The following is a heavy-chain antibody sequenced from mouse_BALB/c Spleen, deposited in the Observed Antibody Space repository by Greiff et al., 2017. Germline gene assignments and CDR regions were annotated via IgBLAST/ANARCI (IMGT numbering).Heavy chain of an antibody. D-gene: IGHD1-1*01. CDR1: GYAFTNYL. V-gene: IGHV1-54*01. Sequence: QVQLQQSGAELVRPGTSVKVSCKASGYAFTNYLIEWVKQRPGQGLEWIGVINPGSGGTNYNEKFKGKATLTADKSSSTAYMQLSSLTSDDSAVYFCARLDYYGRSPFDYWGQGTTLTVSS. CDR2: INPGSGGT. J-gene: IGHJ2*01. CDR3: ARLDYYGRSPFDY.